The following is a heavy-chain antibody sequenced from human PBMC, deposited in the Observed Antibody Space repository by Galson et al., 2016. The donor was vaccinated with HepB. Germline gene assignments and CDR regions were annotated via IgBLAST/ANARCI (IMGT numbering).Heavy chain of an antibody. J-gene: IGHJ6*02. CDR2: ITSNSDTI. D-gene: IGHD2-8*01. V-gene: IGHV3-48*02. CDR1: GFTFSSYH. CDR3: ARGRRYCTDGVCHPGMDV. Sequence: SLRLSCAASGFTFSSYHMNWVRQAPGKGLHWVAYITSNSDTIYYADSVKGRFTISRDNAKNSLYLQMNSLRDEDTAVYYCARGRRYCTDGVCHPGMDVWGQATTVTVSS.